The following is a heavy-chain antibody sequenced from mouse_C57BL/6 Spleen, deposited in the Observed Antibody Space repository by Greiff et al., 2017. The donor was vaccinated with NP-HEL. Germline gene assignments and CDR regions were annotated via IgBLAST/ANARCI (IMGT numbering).Heavy chain of an antibody. Sequence: EVQLVESGGGLVKPGGSLKLSCAASGFTFSSYAMSWVRQTPEKRLEWVATISDGGSYTYYPDNVKGRFTISRDNAKNNLYLQMSHLKSEDTAMYYCARYSGSSWYFDVWGTGTTVTVSS. CDR3: ARYSGSSWYFDV. CDR2: ISDGGSYT. V-gene: IGHV5-4*01. D-gene: IGHD1-1*01. CDR1: GFTFSSYA. J-gene: IGHJ1*03.